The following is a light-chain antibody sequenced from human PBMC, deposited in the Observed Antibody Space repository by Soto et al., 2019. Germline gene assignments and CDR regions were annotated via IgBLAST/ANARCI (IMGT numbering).Light chain of an antibody. Sequence: QSVLTQPPSASGTPGQRVTISCSGSSSNIGSNTVSWYQQLPGTAPKLLIYSNNQRPSGVPDRFSGSKSGTSASLAISGLQSADEDDYYCAAWDDSLNGYVFGSGTKV. CDR2: SNN. CDR3: AAWDDSLNGYV. V-gene: IGLV1-44*01. J-gene: IGLJ1*01. CDR1: SSNIGSNT.